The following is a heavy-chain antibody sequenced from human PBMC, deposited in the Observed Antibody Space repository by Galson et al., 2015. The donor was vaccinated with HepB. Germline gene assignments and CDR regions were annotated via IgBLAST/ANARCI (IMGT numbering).Heavy chain of an antibody. D-gene: IGHD6-19*01. CDR1: GYNFTYW. CDR2: IHPGNSDT. Sequence: QSGAEVKKPGESLKISCKGSGYNFTYWIAWVRQMPGKGLEWMGIIHPGNSDTRYSPSFQGQVIISADKSISTAYLQWSSLKASDTAMYFCARQDGSGLYYFDYWGQGTLVTVSS. V-gene: IGHV5-51*01. J-gene: IGHJ4*02. CDR3: ARQDGSGLYYFDY.